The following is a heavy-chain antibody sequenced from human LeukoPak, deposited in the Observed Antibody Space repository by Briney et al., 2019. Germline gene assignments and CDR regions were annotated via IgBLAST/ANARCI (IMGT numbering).Heavy chain of an antibody. V-gene: IGHV4-30-2*01. D-gene: IGHD3-22*01. Sequence: PSQTLSLTCTVSGGSISSGGYYWSWIRQPPGKGLEWIGYIYHSGSTYYNPSLKSRVTISLDTSKNEFSLKLTSMTAADTAVYYCASRDGDYDRSGLAVQYWGQGTLVIVSS. CDR1: GGSISSGGYY. J-gene: IGHJ1*01. CDR3: ASRDGDYDRSGLAVQY. CDR2: IYHSGST.